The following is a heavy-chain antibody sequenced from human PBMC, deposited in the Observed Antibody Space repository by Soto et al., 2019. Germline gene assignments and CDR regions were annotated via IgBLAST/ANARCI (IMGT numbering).Heavy chain of an antibody. CDR2: LYAGGST. D-gene: IGHD3-10*01. CDR3: ARSFDYGYIHH. V-gene: IGHV3-53*01. CDR1: GFGVNSDY. J-gene: IGHJ4*02. Sequence: PGGSLRLSCVNSGFGVNSDYLSCVRQAPGKGLEWVSVLYAGGSTYYADSVRGRFTISGDNARNKVYLQMNSLRVDDTAVYYCARSFDYGYIHHWGQGTLVTVSS.